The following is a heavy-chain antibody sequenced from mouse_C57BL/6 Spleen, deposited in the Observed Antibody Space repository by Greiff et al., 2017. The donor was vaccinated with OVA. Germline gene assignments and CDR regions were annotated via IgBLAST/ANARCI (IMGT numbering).Heavy chain of an antibody. J-gene: IGHJ3*01. CDR3: AREVTGGVAY. Sequence: QVQLKQPGAELVKPGASVKLSCKASGYTFTSYWMHWVKQRPGQGLEWIGMIHPNSGSTNYNEKFKSKATLTVDKSSSTAYMQLSSLTSEDSAVYYCAREVTGGVAYWGQGPLVTFSA. CDR1: GYTFTSYW. D-gene: IGHD2-3*01. CDR2: IHPNSGST. V-gene: IGHV1-64*01.